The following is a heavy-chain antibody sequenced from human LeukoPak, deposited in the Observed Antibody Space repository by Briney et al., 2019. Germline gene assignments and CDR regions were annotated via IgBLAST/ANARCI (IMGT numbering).Heavy chain of an antibody. D-gene: IGHD3-9*01. Sequence: GGSLRLSCAASGFTFSSYGMHWVRQAPGKGLEWVAFIRYDGSNKYYADSVKGRFTISRDNSKNTLYLQMNSLRAEDTAVYYCAKDLRYFDWLPLDAFDIWGQGTMVTVSS. CDR1: GFTFSSYG. V-gene: IGHV3-30*02. J-gene: IGHJ3*02. CDR3: AKDLRYFDWLPLDAFDI. CDR2: IRYDGSNK.